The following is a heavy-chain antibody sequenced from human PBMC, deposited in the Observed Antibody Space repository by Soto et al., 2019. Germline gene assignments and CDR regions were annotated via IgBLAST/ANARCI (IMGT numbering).Heavy chain of an antibody. V-gene: IGHV2-5*01. Sequence: QITLKESGPTLVKPTQTLTLTCAFSGFSLTTGEGAVGWIRQPPGKALEWLAIVYAYDTVHYSPSLKSRLTTXQXSXXTPVVLTMTNMDPVDTATYYCAHRRTVASRCWFDPWGQGTLVTVSS. D-gene: IGHD6-6*01. J-gene: IGHJ5*01. CDR3: AHRRTVASRCWFDP. CDR1: GFSLTTGEGA. CDR2: VYAYDTV.